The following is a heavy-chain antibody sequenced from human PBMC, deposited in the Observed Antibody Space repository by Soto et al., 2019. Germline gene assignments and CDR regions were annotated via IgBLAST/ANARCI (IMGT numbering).Heavy chain of an antibody. D-gene: IGHD3-22*01. CDR1: GGTCSSYA. V-gene: IGHV1-69*01. J-gene: IGHJ3*02. CDR2: IIPIFGTA. Sequence: SVKVSCKASGGTCSSYAISWVRQAPGQGLEWMGGIIPIFGTANYAQKFQGRVTITADESTSTAYMELSSLRSEDTAVYYCARDWLEFSYHSSGPGSACDILGQEIMVNGSS. CDR3: ARDWLEFSYHSSGPGSACDI.